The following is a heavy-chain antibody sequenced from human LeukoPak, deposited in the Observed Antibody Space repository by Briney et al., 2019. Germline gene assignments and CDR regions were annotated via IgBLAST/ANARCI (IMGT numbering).Heavy chain of an antibody. Sequence: PSETLSLTCTVSGGSISSSSYYWGWIRQPPGKGLEWIGSIYYSGSTYYNPSLKSRVTIYVDTSKNQFSLKLSSVTAADTAVYYCGYSSSSRSYYFDYWGQGTLVTVSS. CDR2: IYYSGST. V-gene: IGHV4-39*01. CDR1: GGSISSSSYY. J-gene: IGHJ4*02. D-gene: IGHD6-13*01. CDR3: GYSSSSRSYYFDY.